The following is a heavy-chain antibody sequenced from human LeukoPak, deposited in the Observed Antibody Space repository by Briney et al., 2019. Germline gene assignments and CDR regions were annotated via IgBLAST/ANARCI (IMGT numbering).Heavy chain of an antibody. V-gene: IGHV3-7*01. Sequence: GGSLRLSCVVSGFTLSRYSMIWVRQAPGKGLQWVANMNIDGSDKKYVDSVRGRFTILSDNAKNSLYLQMNSLRAEDTAVYYCGRHRSGSGTYFIVYWGQGTLV. CDR3: GRHRSGSGTYFIVY. CDR1: GFTLSRYS. D-gene: IGHD3-10*01. CDR2: MNIDGSDK. J-gene: IGHJ4*02.